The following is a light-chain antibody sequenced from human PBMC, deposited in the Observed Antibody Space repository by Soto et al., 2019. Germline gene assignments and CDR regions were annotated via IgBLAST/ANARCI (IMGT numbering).Light chain of an antibody. CDR1: QSISSW. Sequence: DIQMTQSPSTLSASVGDRVTITCRASQSISSWLAWYQQKPGKAPKLLIYDASSLESGVPSRFSGSGSGIEFTLTISSLQPDDFATYYCQQYNSYPWTFGHGTKVEIK. J-gene: IGKJ1*01. CDR2: DAS. V-gene: IGKV1-5*01. CDR3: QQYNSYPWT.